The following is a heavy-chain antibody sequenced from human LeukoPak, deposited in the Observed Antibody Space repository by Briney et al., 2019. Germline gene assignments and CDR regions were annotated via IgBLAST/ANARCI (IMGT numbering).Heavy chain of an antibody. CDR1: GDSVSSKSAA. V-gene: IGHV6-1*01. J-gene: IGHJ4*02. CDR3: ARSRAATFDY. D-gene: IGHD2-15*01. CDR2: TYYRSKWSN. Sequence: SQTLSLTCAISGDSVSSKSAAWNWIRQSPSRGLEWVGRTYYRSKWSNDYAASVKGRITVNPNTSKNQFSLQLSSVTPEDTAVYYCARSRAATFDYWGQGTLVTVSS.